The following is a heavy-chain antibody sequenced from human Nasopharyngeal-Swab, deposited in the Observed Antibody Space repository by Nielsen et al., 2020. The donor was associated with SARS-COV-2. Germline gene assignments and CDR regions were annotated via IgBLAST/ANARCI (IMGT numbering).Heavy chain of an antibody. V-gene: IGHV3-7*01. J-gene: IGHJ6*02. CDR1: GFTFSSYW. CDR2: IKQDGSEK. CDR3: ARDGIAVAGTYYYYGMDV. Sequence: GESLKISCAASGFTFSSYWMSWVRQAPGKGLEWVANIKQDGSEKYYVDSVEGRFTISRDNAKNSLYLQMNSLRAEDTAVYYCARDGIAVAGTYYYYGMDVWGQGTTVTVSS. D-gene: IGHD6-19*01.